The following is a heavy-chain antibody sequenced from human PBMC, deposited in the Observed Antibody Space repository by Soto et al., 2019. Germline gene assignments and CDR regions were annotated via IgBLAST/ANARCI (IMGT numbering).Heavy chain of an antibody. CDR2: IYPGDSDT. D-gene: IGHD4-17*01. Sequence: GESLKISCKGSDSSLPTSWTAWCRQMPGKGLEWMGIIYPGDSDTRYSPSFQGQVTISADKSISTAYLQWSSLKASDTAMYYCARLPHYGLFDYWGQGTLVTVSS. CDR3: ARLPHYGLFDY. V-gene: IGHV5-51*01. J-gene: IGHJ4*02. CDR1: DSSLPTSW.